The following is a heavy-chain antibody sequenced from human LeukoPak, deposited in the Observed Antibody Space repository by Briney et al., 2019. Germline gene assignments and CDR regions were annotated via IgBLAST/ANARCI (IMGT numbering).Heavy chain of an antibody. CDR1: GGSISSYY. CDR3: ARDKGTEYYYDSSGYYYNWFDP. Sequence: SETLSLTCTVSGGSISSYYWSRIRQPAGKGLEWIGRIYTSGSTNYNPSLKSRVTMSVDTSKNQFSLKLSTVTAADTAVYYCARDKGTEYYYDSSGYYYNWFDPWGQGTLVTVSS. CDR2: IYTSGST. V-gene: IGHV4-4*07. D-gene: IGHD3-22*01. J-gene: IGHJ5*02.